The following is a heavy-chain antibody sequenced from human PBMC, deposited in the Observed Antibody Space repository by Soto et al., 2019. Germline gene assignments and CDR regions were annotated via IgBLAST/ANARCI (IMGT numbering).Heavy chain of an antibody. Sequence: SETRSLTSTVSCGSISGYYWIWLRQPPGKRLYCIGYINYFVITNXXPSLKSRXXISVGSSRQQXSLRLXSVTAAYTALYYCARHRDTISLPDYWCQGTLVTVSS. CDR1: CGSISGYY. CDR3: ARHRDTISLPDY. J-gene: IGHJ4*02. V-gene: IGHV4-59*08. D-gene: IGHD3-9*01. CDR2: INYFVIT.